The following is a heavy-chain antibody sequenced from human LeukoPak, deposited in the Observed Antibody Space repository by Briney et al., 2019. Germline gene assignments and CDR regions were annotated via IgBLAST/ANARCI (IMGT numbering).Heavy chain of an antibody. CDR2: IIPIFGTT. CDR1: GGTFSSYA. D-gene: IGHD6-19*01. V-gene: IGHV1-69*13. Sequence: SVKVSCKASGGTFSSYAISWVRQAPGQGLEWMGGIIPIFGTTNYAQKFQGRVTITADESTSTAYMELSSLRSEDMAVYYCARRAVGNSYYYSMDVWGKGTTVTVSS. CDR3: ARRAVGNSYYYSMDV. J-gene: IGHJ6*04.